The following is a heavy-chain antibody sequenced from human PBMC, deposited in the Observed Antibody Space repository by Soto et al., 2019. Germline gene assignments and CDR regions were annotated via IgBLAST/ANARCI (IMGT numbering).Heavy chain of an antibody. V-gene: IGHV1-24*01. CDR2: FDPEDGET. J-gene: IGHJ4*02. CDR1: GYTLTELS. Sequence: ASVKVSCKVSGYTLTELSMHWVRQAPGKGLEWMGGFDPEDGETIYAQKFQGRVTMTEDTSTDTAYMELSSLRSEDTAVYYCATDFKGYYDILTGYPHFDYWGQGTLVTVSS. CDR3: ATDFKGYYDILTGYPHFDY. D-gene: IGHD3-9*01.